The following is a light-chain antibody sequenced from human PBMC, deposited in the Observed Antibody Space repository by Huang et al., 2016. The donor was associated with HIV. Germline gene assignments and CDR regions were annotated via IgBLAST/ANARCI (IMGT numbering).Light chain of an antibody. CDR3: QQYNNRYT. Sequence: IVMTQSPATLSVSPGERATLSCRASQSISSNLARYQQKPGQAPRLLIYGASTRATGIPARVSGSGSGTEFTLTISSLQSEDFAVYYCQQYNNRYTFGQGTKLEIK. J-gene: IGKJ2*01. CDR2: GAS. CDR1: QSISSN. V-gene: IGKV3-15*01.